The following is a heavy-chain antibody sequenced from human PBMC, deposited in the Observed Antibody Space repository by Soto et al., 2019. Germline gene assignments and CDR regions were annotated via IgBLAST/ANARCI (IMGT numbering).Heavy chain of an antibody. CDR3: ARGYSSSWYAHGAFDI. CDR1: GYTLTELS. V-gene: IGHV1-2*02. CDR2: INPDSGGT. Sequence: ASVKVSCKVSGYTLTELSMHWVRQAPGKGLEWMGGINPDSGGTIYAQKFQGRVTMTRDTSISTAYMELSRLRSDDTAVYYCARGYSSSWYAHGAFDIWGQGTMVTVSS. D-gene: IGHD6-13*01. J-gene: IGHJ3*02.